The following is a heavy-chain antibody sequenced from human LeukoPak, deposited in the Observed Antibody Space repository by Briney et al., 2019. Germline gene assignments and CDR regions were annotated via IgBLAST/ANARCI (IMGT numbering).Heavy chain of an antibody. CDR1: GGSISSSSYY. Sequence: SETLSLTCTVSGGSISSSSYYWGWIRQPPGKGLEWIGSIYYSGSTYYNPSLKSRVTISVDTSKNQFSLKLSSVTAADTAVYYCARLDYYDSSGYYGAFDIWGQGTMVTVSS. CDR3: ARLDYYDSSGYYGAFDI. J-gene: IGHJ3*02. CDR2: IYYSGST. D-gene: IGHD3-22*01. V-gene: IGHV4-39*01.